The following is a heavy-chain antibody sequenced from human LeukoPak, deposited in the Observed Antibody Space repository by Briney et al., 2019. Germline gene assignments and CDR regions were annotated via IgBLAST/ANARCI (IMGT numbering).Heavy chain of an antibody. CDR3: ARDRQWLAQGIFDY. D-gene: IGHD6-19*01. CDR1: GFTFSSYW. V-gene: IGHV3-7*01. Sequence: PGGSLRLSCAASGFTFSSYWMSWVRQAPGKGLEWVANIKQDGSEKYYVDSVKGRFTISRDNAKNSLYLQMNSLRAEDTAVYYCARDRQWLAQGIFDYWGQGTLVTVSS. CDR2: IKQDGSEK. J-gene: IGHJ4*02.